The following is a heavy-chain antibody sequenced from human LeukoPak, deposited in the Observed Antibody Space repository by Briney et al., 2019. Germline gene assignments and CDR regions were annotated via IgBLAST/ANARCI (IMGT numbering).Heavy chain of an antibody. CDR2: IYYSGST. D-gene: IGHD3-10*01. CDR1: GGSISSSSYY. J-gene: IGHJ5*02. V-gene: IGHV4-39*07. CDR3: ARDMYYYGSGNWFDP. Sequence: PSETLSLTCTVSGGSISSSSYYWGWIRQPPGKGLEWIGSIYYSGSTYYNPSLKSRVTISVDTSKNQFSLKLSSVTAADTAVYYCARDMYYYGSGNWFDPWGQGTLVTVSS.